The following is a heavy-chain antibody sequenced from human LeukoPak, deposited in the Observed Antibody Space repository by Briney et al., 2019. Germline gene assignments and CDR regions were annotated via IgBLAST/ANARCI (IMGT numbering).Heavy chain of an antibody. V-gene: IGHV3-23*01. Sequence: GGSLRLSCAASGFTFSSYTINWVRQAPGKGLEWVSAISNDGGGTQYADFVEGRFTISRDNSKNTLFLQMSSLRAEDTALYYCAKGSSGYFADLWGQGTLVTVSS. CDR3: AKGSSGYFADL. J-gene: IGHJ5*02. CDR1: GFTFSSYT. CDR2: ISNDGGGT. D-gene: IGHD3-22*01.